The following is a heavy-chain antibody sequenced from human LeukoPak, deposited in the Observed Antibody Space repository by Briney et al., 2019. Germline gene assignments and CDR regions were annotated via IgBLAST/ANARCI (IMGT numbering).Heavy chain of an antibody. V-gene: IGHV3-21*01. J-gene: IGHJ4*02. CDR1: GFTFSSYA. Sequence: GGSLRLSCAASGFTFSSYAMSWVRQAPGKGLEWVSSISSSSSYIYYADSVKGRFTISRDNAKNSLYLQMNSLRAEDTALYYCARDVPYNMDQMFFDYWGQGTLVTVSS. D-gene: IGHD3-10*01. CDR2: ISSSSSYI. CDR3: ARDVPYNMDQMFFDY.